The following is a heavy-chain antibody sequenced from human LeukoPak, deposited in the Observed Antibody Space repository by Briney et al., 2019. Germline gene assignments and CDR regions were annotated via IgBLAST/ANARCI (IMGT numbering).Heavy chain of an antibody. CDR2: IKQDGSEK. CDR3: ARDSFYSSGWLGAFDI. CDR1: GGSISSSNW. D-gene: IGHD6-19*01. J-gene: IGHJ3*02. Sequence: ETLSLTCAVSGGSISSSNWWNWVRQPPGKGLEWVANIKQDGSEKYYVDSVKGRFTISRDNAKNSLYLQMNSLRAEDTAVYYCARDSFYSSGWLGAFDIWGQGTMVTVCS. V-gene: IGHV3-7*01.